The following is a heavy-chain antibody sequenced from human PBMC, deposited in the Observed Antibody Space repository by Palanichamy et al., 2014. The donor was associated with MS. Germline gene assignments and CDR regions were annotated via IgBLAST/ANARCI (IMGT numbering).Heavy chain of an antibody. V-gene: IGHV3-48*03. CDR2: ISSSGSTI. J-gene: IGHJ4*02. Sequence: YISSSGSTIYYADSVKGRFTISRDNAKNSLFLQVNSLRAEDTAVYYCARVQQFRGLLGDFVYYFDYWGQGTLVTVSS. D-gene: IGHD3-10*01. CDR3: ARVQQFRGLLGDFVYYFDY.